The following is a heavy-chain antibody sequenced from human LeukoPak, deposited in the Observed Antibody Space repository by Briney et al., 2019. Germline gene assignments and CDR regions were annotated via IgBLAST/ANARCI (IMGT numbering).Heavy chain of an antibody. CDR2: ISGIGGST. CDR3: AKRRSYFGGFDY. J-gene: IGHJ4*02. D-gene: IGHD2-15*01. Sequence: GGSLRLSCAASGFTFSSYAMSWVRQAPGKGLEWVSAISGIGGSTYYADSVKGRFTISRDNSKNTLYLQMNSLRAEDTAVYYCAKRRSYFGGFDYWGQGTLVTVS. V-gene: IGHV3-23*01. CDR1: GFTFSSYA.